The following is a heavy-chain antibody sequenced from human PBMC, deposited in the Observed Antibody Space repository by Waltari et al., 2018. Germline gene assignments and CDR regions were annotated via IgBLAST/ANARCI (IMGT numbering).Heavy chain of an antibody. CDR2: IIPIFGTA. Sequence: QVQLVQSGAEVKKHGSSVKVSCTDSGGTFSRYAISWVRQAPGQGLEWMGRIIPIFGTANYAQKFQGRVTITADKSTSTAYMELSSLRSEDTAVYYCAIVGDYYGMDVWGQGTTVTVSS. V-gene: IGHV1-69*08. CDR3: AIVGDYYGMDV. CDR1: GGTFSRYA. J-gene: IGHJ6*02.